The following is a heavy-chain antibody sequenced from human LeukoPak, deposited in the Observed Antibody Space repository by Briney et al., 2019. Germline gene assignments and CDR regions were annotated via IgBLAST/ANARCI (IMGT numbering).Heavy chain of an antibody. Sequence: PGGSLRLSCAASGFTFSSYSMNWVRQAPGKGLEWIGEIYHSGSTNYNPSLKSRVTISVDKSKNQFSLKLSSVTAADTAVYYCARVKRLGELSLSLDYWGQGTLVTVSS. J-gene: IGHJ4*02. D-gene: IGHD3-16*02. CDR1: GFTFSSYSM. CDR2: IYHSGST. V-gene: IGHV4-4*02. CDR3: ARVKRLGELSLSLDY.